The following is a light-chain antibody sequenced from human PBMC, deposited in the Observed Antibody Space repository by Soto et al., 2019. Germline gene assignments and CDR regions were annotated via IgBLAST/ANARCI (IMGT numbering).Light chain of an antibody. J-gene: IGKJ3*01. CDR1: QGIGSY. CDR3: QQANSFPLT. Sequence: IQLTQSPSSLSASVGDRVTISCRASQGIGSYLAWYQQKPGKAPRLLIFAASTLETGVPSRFSGSGFGPDFTLTISSLQPEDLATHYCQQANSFPLTFGPGTKLHI. V-gene: IGKV1-9*01. CDR2: AAS.